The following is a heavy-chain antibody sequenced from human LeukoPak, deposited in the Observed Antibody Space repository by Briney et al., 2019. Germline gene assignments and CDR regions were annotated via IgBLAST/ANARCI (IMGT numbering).Heavy chain of an antibody. V-gene: IGHV4-61*02. J-gene: IGHJ4*02. Sequence: SETLSLTCTVSGGSIGSGSYYWSWIRQPAGKGLEWIGRIYTSGSTNYNPSLKSRVTISVDTSKNQFSLKLSSVTAADTAVYYCAGGNTIFGADDYWGQGTLVTVSS. CDR2: IYTSGST. CDR1: GGSIGSGSYY. CDR3: AGGNTIFGADDY. D-gene: IGHD3-3*01.